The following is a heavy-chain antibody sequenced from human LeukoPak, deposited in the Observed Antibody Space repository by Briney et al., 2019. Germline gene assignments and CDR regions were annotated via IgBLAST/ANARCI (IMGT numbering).Heavy chain of an antibody. Sequence: SETLSLTCAVSGGSISSGGYSWSWIRQPPGKGLEWIGYIYHSGSTYYNPSLKSRVTISVDRSKNQFPLKLSSVTAADTAVYYCARANWNDLLFDYWGQGTLVTVSS. CDR3: ARANWNDLLFDY. D-gene: IGHD1-1*01. CDR2: IYHSGST. V-gene: IGHV4-30-2*01. CDR1: GGSISSGGYS. J-gene: IGHJ4*02.